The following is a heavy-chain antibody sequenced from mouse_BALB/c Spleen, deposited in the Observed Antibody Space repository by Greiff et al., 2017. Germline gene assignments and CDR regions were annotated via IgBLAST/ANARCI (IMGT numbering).Heavy chain of an antibody. V-gene: IGHV4-1*02. CDR1: GFDFSSYW. CDR3: ARRSYYYSSSPDAWVAY. J-gene: IGHJ3*01. CDR2: INPDSSTI. D-gene: IGHD1-1*01. Sequence: EVKLMESGGVLVQPGGSLKLSCAASGFDFSSYWLSWVRQAPGKGLEWIGAINPDSSTINYTPSLKDKFMISRDNAKNTLYLQMSKVRSEDTASYYYARRSYYYSSSPDAWVAYWGQGTLVTVSA.